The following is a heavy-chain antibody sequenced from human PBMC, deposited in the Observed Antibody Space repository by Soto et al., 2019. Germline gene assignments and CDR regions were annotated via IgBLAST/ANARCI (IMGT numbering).Heavy chain of an antibody. CDR3: ARRTRDYYDSSGQFDY. CDR2: IYYSGST. J-gene: IGHJ4*02. D-gene: IGHD3-22*01. V-gene: IGHV4-39*01. Sequence: QLQLQESGPGLVKPSETLSLTCTVSGGSISSSSYYWGWIRQPPGKGLEWIGSIYYSGSTYYNPSLKSRVTISVDTSKNQFSLKLSSVTAADTAVYYCARRTRDYYDSSGQFDYWGQGTLVTVSS. CDR1: GGSISSSSYY.